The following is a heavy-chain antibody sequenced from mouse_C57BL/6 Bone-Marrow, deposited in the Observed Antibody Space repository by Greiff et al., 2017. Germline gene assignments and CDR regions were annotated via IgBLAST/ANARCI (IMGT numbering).Heavy chain of an antibody. J-gene: IGHJ1*03. CDR3: AREEYYGSSYWDFDV. V-gene: IGHV1-54*01. CDR2: INPGSGGT. CDR1: GYAFTNYL. Sequence: VQLQQSGAELVRPGTSVKVSCKASGYAFTNYLIEWVKQRPGQGLEWIGVINPGSGGTNYNEKFKGKATLTADKSSSTAYMQLSSLTSEDAAVYFCAREEYYGSSYWDFDVWGTGTTVTVSS. D-gene: IGHD1-1*01.